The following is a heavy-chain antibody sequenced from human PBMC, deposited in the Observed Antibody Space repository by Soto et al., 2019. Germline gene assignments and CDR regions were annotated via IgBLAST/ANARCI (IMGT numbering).Heavy chain of an antibody. CDR3: ARDRRDFWSGYSSWFDP. CDR2: MNPNSGNT. CDR1: GYTFTSYD. J-gene: IGHJ5*02. D-gene: IGHD3-3*01. V-gene: IGHV1-8*01. Sequence: KFSCKASGYTFTSYDINWVRQATGQGLEWMGWMNPNSGNTGYAQKFQGRVTMTRNTSISTAYMELSSLRSEDTAVYYCARDRRDFWSGYSSWFDPWGQGTLVTVSS.